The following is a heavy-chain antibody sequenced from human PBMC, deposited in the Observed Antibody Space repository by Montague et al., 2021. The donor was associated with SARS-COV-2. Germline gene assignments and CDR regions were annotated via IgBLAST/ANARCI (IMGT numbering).Heavy chain of an antibody. CDR1: GVSITSTNW. V-gene: IGHV4-4*02. CDR3: AGKVLTVPADY. J-gene: IGHJ4*02. CDR2: IPYGGIA. D-gene: IGHD4-11*01. Sequence: SETLSLTCAVSGVSITSTNWWSLVRHPPGKGLEWIGEIPYGGIATYNPSLKSRATISMDRSRNLFSLKLSSVTAADTAIYYCAGKVLTVPADYWGQGTLVTVS.